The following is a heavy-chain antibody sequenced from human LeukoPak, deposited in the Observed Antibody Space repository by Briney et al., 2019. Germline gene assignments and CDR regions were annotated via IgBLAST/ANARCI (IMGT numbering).Heavy chain of an antibody. CDR3: ARVGVPAARRYYYYYMDV. D-gene: IGHD2-2*01. V-gene: IGHV4-34*01. CDR2: INHSGST. Sequence: PSETLSLTCAVYGGSFSGYYWSWIRQPPGKGLEWIGEINHSGSTNYNPSLKSRVTISVDTSKNQFSLKLNSVTAADTAVYYCARVGVPAARRYYYYYMDVWGKGPRSPSP. CDR1: GGSFSGYY. J-gene: IGHJ6*03.